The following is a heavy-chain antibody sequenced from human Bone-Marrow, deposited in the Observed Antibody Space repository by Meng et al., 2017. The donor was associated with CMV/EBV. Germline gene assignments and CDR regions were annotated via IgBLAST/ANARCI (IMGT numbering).Heavy chain of an antibody. CDR1: GFTFSSYW. J-gene: IGHJ6*02. CDR3: ATLGGNYFGMDV. V-gene: IGHV3-7*01. CDR2: IKQDGSEK. Sequence: GESLKISCAASGFTFSSYWMSWVRQAPGKGLEWVANIKQDGSEKYYVDSVKGRFTISRDNAKNSLYLQMNSLRAEDTAVYYCATLGGNYFGMDVWGQGTTVTVSS.